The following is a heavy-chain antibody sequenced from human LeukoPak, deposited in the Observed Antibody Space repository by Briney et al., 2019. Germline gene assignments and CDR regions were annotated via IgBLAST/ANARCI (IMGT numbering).Heavy chain of an antibody. CDR3: AREGGPYRPLDY. V-gene: IGHV4-39*02. CDR1: GGSISSGSHF. J-gene: IGHJ4*02. Sequence: PSETLSLTCTVSGGSISSGSHFWGWIRQPPGKGLEWIGSIFHSGSSYYNPSLKSRVTMSVDTSKNQFSLKLSSVTAADTAVYYCAREGGPYRPLDYSGQGTLVTVSS. CDR2: IFHSGSS.